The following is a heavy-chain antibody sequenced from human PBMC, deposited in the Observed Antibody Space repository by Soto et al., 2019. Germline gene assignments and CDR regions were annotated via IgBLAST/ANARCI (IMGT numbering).Heavy chain of an antibody. CDR3: TRQDRKPYYYGMDV. J-gene: IGHJ6*02. V-gene: IGHV3-73*02. CDR2: IRSKANSYAT. CDR1: GFTFSGSA. Sequence: EVQLVESGGGLVQPGGSLKLSCAASGFTFSGSAMHWVRQASGKGLEWVGRIRSKANSYATAYAASVKGRFTISRDDSKNTAYLQMNSRKTEDTAVYYCTRQDRKPYYYGMDVWGQGTTVTVS.